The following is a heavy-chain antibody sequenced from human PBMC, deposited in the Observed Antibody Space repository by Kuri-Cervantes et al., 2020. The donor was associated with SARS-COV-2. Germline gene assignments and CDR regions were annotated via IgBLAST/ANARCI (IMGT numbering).Heavy chain of an antibody. V-gene: IGHV3-30*03. CDR1: GFTFNSYG. J-gene: IGHJ3*02. D-gene: IGHD1-26*01. CDR3: AGFPEWELLPFDI. Sequence: GGSLRLSCAASGFTFNSYGIHWVRQAPGKGLEWVALISYDGINKYYADSVEGRFTISRDSSKNTVYLQINSLRPEDTAVYYCAGFPEWELLPFDIWGQGTGVTGSS. CDR2: ISYDGINK.